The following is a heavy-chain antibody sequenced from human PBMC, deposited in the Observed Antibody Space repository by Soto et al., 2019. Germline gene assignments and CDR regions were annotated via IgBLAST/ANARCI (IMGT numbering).Heavy chain of an antibody. CDR3: AKTFYDYIWGSYRYTPNFDY. CDR2: ISGSGGST. V-gene: IGHV3-23*01. CDR1: GFTFSSYA. D-gene: IGHD3-16*02. J-gene: IGHJ4*02. Sequence: GGSLRLSCAASGFTFSSYAMSWVRQAPGKGLEWVSAISGSGGSTYYADSVKGRFTISRDNSKNTLYLQMNSLRAEDTAVYYWAKTFYDYIWGSYRYTPNFDYWGQGTLVTVSS.